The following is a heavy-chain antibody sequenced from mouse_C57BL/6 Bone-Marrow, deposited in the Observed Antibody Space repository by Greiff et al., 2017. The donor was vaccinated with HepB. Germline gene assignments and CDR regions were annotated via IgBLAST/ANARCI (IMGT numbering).Heavy chain of an antibody. D-gene: IGHD1-1*01. CDR1: GYTFTSYW. CDR2: IHPNSGST. CDR3: ASPFIPSGD. J-gene: IGHJ2*01. V-gene: IGHV1-64*01. Sequence: QVQLQQPGAELVKPGASVKLSCKASGYTFTSYWMHWVKQRPGQGLEWIGMIHPNSGSTNYNEKFKSKATLTVDKSSSTAYMQRSSLTSEDSAVYYCASPFIPSGDWGRGTTLTVSS.